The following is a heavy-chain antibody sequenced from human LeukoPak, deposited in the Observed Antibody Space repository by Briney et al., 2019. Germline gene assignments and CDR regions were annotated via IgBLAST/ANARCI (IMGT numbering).Heavy chain of an antibody. D-gene: IGHD2-21*02. J-gene: IGHJ4*02. CDR1: GFSFGSKA. V-gene: IGHV3-23*01. CDR2: TTQTGRFA. Sequence: PGGSLRLSCVASGFSFGSKAMSWVRQAPGMGLEWVTSTTQTGRFAHYAYSVKGRFTISRDNPTNTLFLQMDSLRVEDTAIYYCARESGGDWGYFDDWGQGTLVTVSS. CDR3: ARESGGDWGYFDD.